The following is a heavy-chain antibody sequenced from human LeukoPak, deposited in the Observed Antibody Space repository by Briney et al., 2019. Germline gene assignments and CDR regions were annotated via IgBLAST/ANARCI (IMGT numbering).Heavy chain of an antibody. J-gene: IGHJ3*02. CDR3: ARAIQLWLGAFDI. CDR2: IYYSGTT. D-gene: IGHD5-18*01. Sequence: PSETLSLTCTVAGGSISSSSHYWGWICQPPGKGLEWIGDIYYSGTTYYNPSLKSRVTISVDTSKNQFSLKLSSVTAADTAVYYCARAIQLWLGAFDIWGQGTMVTVSS. CDR1: GGSISSSSHY. V-gene: IGHV4-39*01.